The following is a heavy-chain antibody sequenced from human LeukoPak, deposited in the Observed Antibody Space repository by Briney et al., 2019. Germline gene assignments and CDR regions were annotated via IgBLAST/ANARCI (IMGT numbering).Heavy chain of an antibody. D-gene: IGHD3-10*01. J-gene: IGHJ4*02. V-gene: IGHV3-30-3*01. CDR1: GFTFIRDA. Sequence: GGSLRLSCAASGFTFIRDAMHWVRQAPGEGLEWVAVISYDGSTKYYADSVKGRFTISRDNPKNTLHLQMNSLRPDDTAVYYCARDERWGSESAELRGFDCWGQGTLVTVSA. CDR2: ISYDGSTK. CDR3: ARDERWGSESAELRGFDC.